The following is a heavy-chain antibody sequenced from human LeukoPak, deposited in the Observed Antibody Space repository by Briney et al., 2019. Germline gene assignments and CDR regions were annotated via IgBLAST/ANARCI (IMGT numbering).Heavy chain of an antibody. J-gene: IGHJ4*02. CDR1: GGSISNGACY. D-gene: IGHD3-22*01. Sequence: SETLSLTCTVSGGSISNGACYWSWIRQHPGMGLQWIGYIYYSGATYYNPSLKSRVTMSVDTSKNQFSLNLDSVTDADTALYYCARGGGYYPDYWGQGTLVTVSS. V-gene: IGHV4-31*03. CDR2: IYYSGAT. CDR3: ARGGGYYPDY.